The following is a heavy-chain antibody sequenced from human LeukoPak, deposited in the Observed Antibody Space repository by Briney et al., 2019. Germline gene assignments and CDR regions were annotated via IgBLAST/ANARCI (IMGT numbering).Heavy chain of an antibody. Sequence: PGRSLRLSCAASGFTFSSYGMHWVRLAPGKGLEWVAVIWYDGSNKYYADSVKGRFTISRDNSKNTLYLQMNSLRAEDTAVYYCAREGTKIQLWLRPKYYFDYWGQGTLVTVSS. V-gene: IGHV3-33*01. CDR3: AREGTKIQLWLRPKYYFDY. CDR1: GFTFSSYG. D-gene: IGHD5-18*01. J-gene: IGHJ4*02. CDR2: IWYDGSNK.